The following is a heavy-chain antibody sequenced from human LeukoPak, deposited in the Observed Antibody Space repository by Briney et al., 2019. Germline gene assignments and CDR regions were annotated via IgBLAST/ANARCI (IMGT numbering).Heavy chain of an antibody. Sequence: PGGSLRLSCAASGFSVSAHYMSWVRQAPGKGLEWVSIIYSGGGPHYADSVEGRFTISRDNSKNTVYLQMNSLRAEDTAVYYCATLRAYYYMDVWGKGTTVTVSS. D-gene: IGHD3-10*01. V-gene: IGHV3-53*01. J-gene: IGHJ6*03. CDR3: ATLRAYYYMDV. CDR1: GFSVSAHY. CDR2: IYSGGGP.